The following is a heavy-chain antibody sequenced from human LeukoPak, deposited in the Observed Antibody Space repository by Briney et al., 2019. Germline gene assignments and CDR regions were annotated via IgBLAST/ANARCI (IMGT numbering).Heavy chain of an antibody. V-gene: IGHV3-23*01. D-gene: IGHD2-2*01. CDR2: ISGSGGST. J-gene: IGHJ4*02. Sequence: GGSLRLSCAASGFTVSDNYMSWVRQAPGKGLEWVSAISGSGGSTYYADSVKGRFTISRDNSKNTLYLQMNSLRAEDTAVYYCARPRGCGSSRCNNFDYWGQGTLVTVSS. CDR1: GFTVSDNY. CDR3: ARPRGCGSSRCNNFDY.